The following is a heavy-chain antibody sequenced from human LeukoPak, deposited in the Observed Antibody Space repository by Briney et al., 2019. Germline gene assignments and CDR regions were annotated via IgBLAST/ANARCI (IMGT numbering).Heavy chain of an antibody. CDR3: ATAHGVVRGVIYYFDY. J-gene: IGHJ4*02. CDR2: ISYDGSNK. V-gene: IGHV3-30*03. D-gene: IGHD3-10*01. CDR1: GFTFSSYG. Sequence: GGSLRLSCAASGFTFSSYGMHWVRQAPGKGLEWVAVISYDGSNKYYADSVKGRFTVSRDNSKNTLYLQMNSLRAEDTAVYYCATAHGVVRGVIYYFDYWGQGTLVTVSS.